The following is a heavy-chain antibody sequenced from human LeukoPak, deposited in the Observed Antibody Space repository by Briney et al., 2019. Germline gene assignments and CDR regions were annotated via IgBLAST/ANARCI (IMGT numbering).Heavy chain of an antibody. CDR3: AKSTPSRAGTRYFDY. V-gene: IGHV3-23*01. D-gene: IGHD6-19*01. CDR2: ISGSGGST. CDR1: GFTFSSYA. J-gene: IGHJ4*02. Sequence: GGSLRLSCAASGFTFSSYAMSWVRQAPGKGLEWVSVISGSGGSTDYADSVKGRFTISRDNSKNTLYLQLNSLRAEDTAVYYCAKSTPSRAGTRYFDYWGQGTLVTVSS.